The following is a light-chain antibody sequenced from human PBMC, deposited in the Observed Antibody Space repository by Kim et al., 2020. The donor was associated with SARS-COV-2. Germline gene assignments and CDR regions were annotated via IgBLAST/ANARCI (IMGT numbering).Light chain of an antibody. V-gene: IGLV2-11*01. CDR1: SSDVGGYNH. CDR3: CSYAGSNTWV. Sequence: QSALTQPRSVSGSPGQSVIISCTGTSSDVGGYNHVSWYQQHPDKAPKFMIYDVNQRPSGVSDRFSGSKSGNTASLSISGLRAEDEADYYCCSYAGSNTWVFGGGTQLTVL. J-gene: IGLJ3*02. CDR2: DVN.